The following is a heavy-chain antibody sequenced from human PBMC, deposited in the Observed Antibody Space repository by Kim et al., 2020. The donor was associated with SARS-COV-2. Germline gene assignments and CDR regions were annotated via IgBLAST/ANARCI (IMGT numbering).Heavy chain of an antibody. J-gene: IGHJ4*02. V-gene: IGHV3-21*06. D-gene: IGHD1-1*01. Sequence: GGSLRLSCTTSGFTFKDHAMYWVRQAPGKGPEWVASISSGLTHILYAESVRGRFTISRDDTAASLFLDMTSLRVEDTALYFCVRRTLTHYYFDYWGQGALVTVSS. CDR2: ISSGLTHI. CDR3: VRRTLTHYYFDY. CDR1: GFTFKDHA.